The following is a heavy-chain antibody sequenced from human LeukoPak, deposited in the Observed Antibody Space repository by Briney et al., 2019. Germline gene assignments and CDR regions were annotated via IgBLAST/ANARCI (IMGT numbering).Heavy chain of an antibody. CDR3: ARGVRGWYYFDY. CDR2: INPSGGST. D-gene: IGHD6-19*01. J-gene: IGHJ4*02. V-gene: IGHV1-46*01. CDR1: GYTFTSYY. Sequence: ASVKVSCKASGYTFTSYYMHWVRQAPGQWLEWMGIINPSGGSTSYAQKFQGRVTMTRDTSTSTVHMGLSSLRSEDTAVYYCARGVRGWYYFDYWGQGTLVTVSS.